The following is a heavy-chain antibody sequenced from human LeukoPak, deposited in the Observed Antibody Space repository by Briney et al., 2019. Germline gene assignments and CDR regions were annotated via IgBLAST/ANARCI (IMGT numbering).Heavy chain of an antibody. Sequence: GSLRLSCSASGFTFSSYAMHWVRQAPGKGLEGVAVISYDGSNKYYADSVKGRFTISRDNSKNTLYLQMNSLRAEDTAVYYCAREQDYGDYLFDYWGQGTLVTVSS. J-gene: IGHJ4*02. CDR3: AREQDYGDYLFDY. D-gene: IGHD4-17*01. CDR2: ISYDGSNK. CDR1: GFTFSSYA. V-gene: IGHV3-30*04.